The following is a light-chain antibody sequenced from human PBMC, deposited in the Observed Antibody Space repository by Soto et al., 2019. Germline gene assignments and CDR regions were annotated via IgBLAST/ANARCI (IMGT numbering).Light chain of an antibody. V-gene: IGLV1-44*01. Sequence: QSVLTQTPSASGTPGQRITISCSGSSSNIGSRPVNWYQQFPGTAPKVLIYSNTQRPSGVPDRFSASKSGTTASLAIRRLQSEDEADYYCAAWDDSLNGHVFGGGTK. CDR3: AAWDDSLNGHV. CDR1: SSNIGSRP. J-gene: IGLJ2*01. CDR2: SNT.